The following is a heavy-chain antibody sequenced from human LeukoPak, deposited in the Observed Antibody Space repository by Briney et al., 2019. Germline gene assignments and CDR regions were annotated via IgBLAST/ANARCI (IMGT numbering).Heavy chain of an antibody. CDR3: AAAPIEMQQRGFDY. CDR2: IVDASGNT. Sequence: SVKVSCKASGFTFTNSAMQWVRQARGQRLEWVGWIVDASGNTKYAQKFQERVTITRDMSTSTAYMELSSLRPEDTAVYYCAAAPIEMQQRGFDYWGQGTLVTVSS. CDR1: GFTFTNSA. V-gene: IGHV1-58*02. J-gene: IGHJ4*02. D-gene: IGHD5-24*01.